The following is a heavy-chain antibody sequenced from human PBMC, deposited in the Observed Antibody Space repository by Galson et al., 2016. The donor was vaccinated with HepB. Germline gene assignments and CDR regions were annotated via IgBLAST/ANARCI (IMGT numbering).Heavy chain of an antibody. CDR3: GRIAVTGTHFDF. Sequence: PALVKPTQTLTLTCTFSGFSLSTNGMRVTWVRQPPGKALEWLARIDWDDEKFYSASLGARLTISKDTSKNQVVLTMTNMGSVDTGTYYCGRIAVTGTHFDFWGQGTLVTVAS. J-gene: IGHJ4*02. CDR2: IDWDDEK. CDR1: GFSLSTNGMR. V-gene: IGHV2-70*04. D-gene: IGHD6-19*01.